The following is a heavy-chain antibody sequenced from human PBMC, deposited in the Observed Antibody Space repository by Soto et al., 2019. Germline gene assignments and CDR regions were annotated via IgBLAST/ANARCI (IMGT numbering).Heavy chain of an antibody. CDR2: IYWDDEK. J-gene: IGHJ4*02. CDR3: ARVYYYGSGSPYYFDS. D-gene: IGHD3-10*01. Sequence: QITLKESGPTLVKPTQTLTLTCTFSGFSLSTIGVGVGWIRQPPGKALEWLALIYWDDEKRYSPSLKSRLTITKDTSKNQVVLTMTNMDPVDTATYYCARVYYYGSGSPYYFDSWGQGTLVTVSS. CDR1: GFSLSTIGVG. V-gene: IGHV2-5*02.